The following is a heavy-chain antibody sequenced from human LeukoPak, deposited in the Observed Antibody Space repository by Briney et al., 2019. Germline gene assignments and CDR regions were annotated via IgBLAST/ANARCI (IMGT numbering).Heavy chain of an antibody. J-gene: IGHJ6*02. Sequence: GGSLRLSCAASGFTFSSYSMNWVRQAPGKGLEWVSSISSSSSYIYYADSVKGRFTISRDNAKNSLYLQMNSLRAEDTAVYYCARAPSSSWYGGQVRYGMDVWGQGTTVTVSS. V-gene: IGHV3-21*01. CDR2: ISSSSSYI. CDR1: GFTFSSYS. D-gene: IGHD6-13*01. CDR3: ARAPSSSWYGGQVRYGMDV.